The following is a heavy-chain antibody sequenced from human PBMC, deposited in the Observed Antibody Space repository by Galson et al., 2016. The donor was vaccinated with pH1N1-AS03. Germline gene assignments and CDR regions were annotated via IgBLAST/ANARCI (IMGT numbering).Heavy chain of an antibody. Sequence: SLRLSCAASGFTFGDYAMSWVRQAPGKGLEWLGLIRSKTYGGTEYAASVKGRFTISRDDSRSIVDLQMNSLKTEDTALYHCTRRGRDWSPDIWGQGTMVTVSS. D-gene: IGHD3/OR15-3a*01. CDR1: GFTFGDYA. J-gene: IGHJ3*02. V-gene: IGHV3-49*04. CDR2: IRSKTYGGT. CDR3: TRRGRDWSPDI.